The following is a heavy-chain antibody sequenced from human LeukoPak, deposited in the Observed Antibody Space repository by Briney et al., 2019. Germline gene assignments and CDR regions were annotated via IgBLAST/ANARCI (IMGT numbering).Heavy chain of an antibody. J-gene: IGHJ4*02. CDR3: ARAGDYYYGSSGYYVDY. V-gene: IGHV1-2*06. D-gene: IGHD3-22*01. Sequence: ASVNVSCKASGYTFTGYYMHWVRQAPGQGLEWMGRINPNSGGTNYAREFQGRVTMTRDTSISTAYMELSRLRSDDTAVYYCARAGDYYYGSSGYYVDYWGQGTLVTVSS. CDR1: GYTFTGYY. CDR2: INPNSGGT.